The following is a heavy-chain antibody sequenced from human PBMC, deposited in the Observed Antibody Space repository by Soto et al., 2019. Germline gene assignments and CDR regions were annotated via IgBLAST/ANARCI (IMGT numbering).Heavy chain of an antibody. CDR3: ARESGSYHLDY. CDR2: IWYDGSNK. D-gene: IGHD1-26*01. J-gene: IGHJ4*02. V-gene: IGHV3-33*01. Sequence: QVQLVESGGGVVQPGRSLRLSCAASGFTFSSYGMHWVRQAPGKGLEWVAVIWYDGSNKYSADSVKGRFSISRDNSKNTLFLQMNSLRAEDTAVYYCARESGSYHLDYWGQGTLVTVSS. CDR1: GFTFSSYG.